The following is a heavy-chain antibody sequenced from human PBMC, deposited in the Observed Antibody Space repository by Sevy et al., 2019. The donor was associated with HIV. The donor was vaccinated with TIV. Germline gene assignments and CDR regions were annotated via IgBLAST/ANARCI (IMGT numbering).Heavy chain of an antibody. V-gene: IGHV3-53*01. CDR1: GFTVSSNY. D-gene: IGHD2-2*01. CDR2: IYSGGNT. J-gene: IGHJ4*02. Sequence: GGSLRLSCAASGFTVSSNYMIWVRQAPGKGLEWVSIIYSGGNTYYADSVKGRFTISRDNSKNTLYLQMNSLRAEDTAVYYCARGVCITTSCYLLDYWGQGTLVTVSS. CDR3: ARGVCITTSCYLLDY.